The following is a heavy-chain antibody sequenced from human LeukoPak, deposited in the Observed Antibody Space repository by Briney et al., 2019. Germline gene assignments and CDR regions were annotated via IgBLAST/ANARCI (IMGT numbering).Heavy chain of an antibody. CDR2: IRQDGNEK. V-gene: IGHV3-7*01. CDR3: ARHDNTAWYCLTH. Sequence: PGGSLRLSCAASGFTFSDYWMSWVRQAPGKGLEWVANIRQDGNEKGYVDSVKGRFTISRDNAKNLMYLQVNSLRAEDTAVYYCARHDNTAWYCLTHWGQGTLVTVSS. D-gene: IGHD6-13*01. J-gene: IGHJ4*02. CDR1: GFTFSDYW.